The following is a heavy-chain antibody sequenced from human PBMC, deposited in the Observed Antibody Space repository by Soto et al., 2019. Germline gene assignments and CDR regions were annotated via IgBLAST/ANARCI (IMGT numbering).Heavy chain of an antibody. D-gene: IGHD6-19*01. CDR2: ISYDGSSK. CDR1: GFTFSSYG. V-gene: IGHV3-30*18. CDR3: AKTGGSSGWYVFGY. J-gene: IGHJ4*02. Sequence: GGSLRLSCAASGFTFSSYGMHWVRQAPGKGLEWVAVISYDGSSKYYADSVKGRFTISRDNSKNTLYLQMNSLRAEDTAVYYCAKTGGSSGWYVFGYWGQGTLVTVSS.